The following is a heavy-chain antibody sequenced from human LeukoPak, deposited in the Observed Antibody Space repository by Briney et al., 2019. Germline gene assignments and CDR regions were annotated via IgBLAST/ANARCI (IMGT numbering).Heavy chain of an antibody. CDR3: ARVTAGIDY. Sequence: PGGSLRLSCAASGFTFSHYNMNWVRQAPGKGLEWVSSIRGSSGYIYYADSVKGRFTISRDNAKNSLYLQMNSLRAEDTAVYYCARVTAGIDYWGQGTLVTVSS. CDR2: IRGSSGYI. J-gene: IGHJ4*02. V-gene: IGHV3-21*01. CDR1: GFTFSHYN.